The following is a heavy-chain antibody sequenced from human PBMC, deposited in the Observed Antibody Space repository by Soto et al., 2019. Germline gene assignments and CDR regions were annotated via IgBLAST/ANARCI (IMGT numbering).Heavy chain of an antibody. D-gene: IGHD6-13*01. CDR1: GVTFSSYA. CDR3: AKDPPLAAAATDLSPTAFDI. CDR2: ISGSGGST. V-gene: IGHV3-23*01. J-gene: IGHJ3*02. Sequence: GGSLRLSCAASGVTFSSYAMSWVRQAPGKGLEWVSAISGSGGSTYYADSVKGRFTISRDNSKNTLYLQMNSLRAEDTAVYYSAKDPPLAAAATDLSPTAFDIWGQGTMVTVSS.